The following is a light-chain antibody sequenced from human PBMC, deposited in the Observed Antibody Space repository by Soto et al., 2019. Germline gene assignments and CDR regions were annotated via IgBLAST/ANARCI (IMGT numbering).Light chain of an antibody. Sequence: IVLTQSPGTLSLSPGERATLSCRASQSVGSNYLAWYQQKPGQAPRLLIYGASSRATGIPDRFSGSGSGTDFTLTIRRLEPEEFAVYYCQQYGNSAYTFGQGTTLEIK. CDR3: QQYGNSAYT. J-gene: IGKJ2*01. V-gene: IGKV3-20*01. CDR1: QSVGSNY. CDR2: GAS.